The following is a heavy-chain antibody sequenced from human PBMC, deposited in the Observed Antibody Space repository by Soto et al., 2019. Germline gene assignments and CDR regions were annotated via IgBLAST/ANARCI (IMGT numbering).Heavy chain of an antibody. V-gene: IGHV1-18*04. CDR1: GYTFISYG. J-gene: IGHJ4*02. CDR3: ASSRLRYFDWLLDGDPGLDFDY. D-gene: IGHD3-9*01. Sequence: ASVKVSCKASGYTFISYGISWVRQAPGQGLEWMGWISAYNGNTNYAQKLQGRVTMTTDTSTSTAYMELRSLSSDDTAVYYCASSRLRYFDWLLDGDPGLDFDYWGQGTLVT. CDR2: ISAYNGNT.